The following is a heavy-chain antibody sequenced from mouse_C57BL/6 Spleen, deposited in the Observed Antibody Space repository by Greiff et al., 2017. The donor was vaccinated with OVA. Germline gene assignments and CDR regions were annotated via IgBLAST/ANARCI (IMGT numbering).Heavy chain of an antibody. CDR3: ARQGDRYFDV. CDR2: IYPGSGNT. Sequence: VMLVESGAELVRPGASVKLSCKASGYTFTDYYINWVKQRPGQGLEWIARIYPGSGNTYYNEKFKGKATLTAEKSSSTAYMQLSSLTSEDSAVYFCARQGDRYFDVWGTGTTVTVSS. CDR1: GYTFTDYY. V-gene: IGHV1-76*01. J-gene: IGHJ1*03.